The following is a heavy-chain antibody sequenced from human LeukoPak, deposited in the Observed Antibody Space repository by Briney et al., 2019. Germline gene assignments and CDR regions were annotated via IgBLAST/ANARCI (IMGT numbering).Heavy chain of an antibody. J-gene: IGHJ4*02. CDR2: INSDGSSI. D-gene: IGHD4-17*01. CDR3: ASAHYGDYEGFANLNF. Sequence: SGGSVRLSCAPSGFIFRNYWMHWVPHATGRGLVGVSRINSDGSSISYADSVKGRFTISRDNAKNTLYLQINSLRAEDTAVYYCASAHYGDYEGFANLNFWGQGTLVTVSS. V-gene: IGHV3-74*01. CDR1: GFIFRNYW.